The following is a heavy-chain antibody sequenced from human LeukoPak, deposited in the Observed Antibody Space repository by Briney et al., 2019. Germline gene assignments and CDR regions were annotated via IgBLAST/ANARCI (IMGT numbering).Heavy chain of an antibody. CDR2: IYYSGST. V-gene: IGHV4-59*08. Sequence: SETLSINCTVSGGSISSYYWSWIRQPPGKGLEWIGYIYYSGSTNYNPSLKSRVTISVDTSTNQFSLKLSSVTAADTAVYYCARRCTSSPTFDYWGQGTLVTVSS. J-gene: IGHJ4*02. D-gene: IGHD2-2*01. CDR1: GGSISSYY. CDR3: ARRCTSSPTFDY.